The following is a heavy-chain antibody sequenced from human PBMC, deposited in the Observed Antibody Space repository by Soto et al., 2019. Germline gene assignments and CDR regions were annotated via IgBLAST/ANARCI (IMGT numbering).Heavy chain of an antibody. CDR3: AAPPRY. Sequence: SETLFLTCTVSSDSVSSSSYTWGWIRQPPGKGPEWIGSIYSSGSTYYNPSLKSRVTVSVDTSKNQFSLKLTSVTAADTAVYYCAAPPRYWGQGTLVTVSS. CDR1: SDSVSSSSYT. J-gene: IGHJ4*02. CDR2: IYSSGST. V-gene: IGHV4-39*07. D-gene: IGHD6-6*01.